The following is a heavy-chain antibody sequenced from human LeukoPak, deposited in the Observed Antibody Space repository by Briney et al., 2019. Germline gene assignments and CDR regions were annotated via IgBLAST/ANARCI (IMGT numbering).Heavy chain of an antibody. Sequence: SETLSLTCTVSGGSISSYYWSWIRQPAGKGLEWIGRIYTSGSTNYNPSLKSRVTMSVDTSKNQFSLRLSSVTAADTAVYYCARVGVFGVVSDSWGQGILVTVSS. V-gene: IGHV4-4*07. J-gene: IGHJ4*02. CDR3: ARVGVFGVVSDS. CDR2: IYTSGST. CDR1: GGSISSYY. D-gene: IGHD3-3*01.